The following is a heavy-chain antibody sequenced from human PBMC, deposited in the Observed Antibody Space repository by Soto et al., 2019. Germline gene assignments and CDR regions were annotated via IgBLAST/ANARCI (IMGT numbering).Heavy chain of an antibody. D-gene: IGHD3-16*01. CDR1: GFTFGSYA. J-gene: IGHJ6*03. Sequence: EVQLLESGGGLVQPGGSLRLSCAASGFTFGSYAMNWLRQAPGRGLGCVSFISGSGRTTYYADSVKGRFTVSRDNSKNTLYRQMNSLRAEDTALYYCAKFRGPSYSYYSMDVWGKGTTVTVSS. V-gene: IGHV3-23*01. CDR3: AKFRGPSYSYYSMDV. CDR2: ISGSGRTT.